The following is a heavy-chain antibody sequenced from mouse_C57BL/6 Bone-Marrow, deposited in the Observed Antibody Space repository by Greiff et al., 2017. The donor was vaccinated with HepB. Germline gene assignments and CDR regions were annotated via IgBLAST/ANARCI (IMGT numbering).Heavy chain of an antibody. V-gene: IGHV1-76*01. D-gene: IGHD2-3*01. J-gene: IGHJ3*01. Sequence: VQGVESGAELVRPGASVKLSCKASGYTFTDYYINWVKQRSGQGLEWIARIYPGSGNTYYNEKFKGKATLTAEKSSSTAYMQLSSLTSEDSAVYFCARSDGYSLFAYWGQGTLVTVSA. CDR2: IYPGSGNT. CDR3: ARSDGYSLFAY. CDR1: GYTFTDYY.